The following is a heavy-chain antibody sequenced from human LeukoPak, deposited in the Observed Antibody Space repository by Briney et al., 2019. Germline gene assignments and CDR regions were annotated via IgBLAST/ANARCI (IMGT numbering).Heavy chain of an antibody. V-gene: IGHV4-34*01. CDR3: ARGGGVLDY. CDR1: GGSFSGYC. J-gene: IGHJ4*02. Sequence: SETLSLTCAVYGGSFSGYCWSWIRQPPGKGLEWIGEINHSGSTNYNPSLKSRVTISVDTSKNQFSLKLSSVTAADTAVYYCARGGGVLDYWGQGTLVTVSS. D-gene: IGHD3-16*01. CDR2: INHSGST.